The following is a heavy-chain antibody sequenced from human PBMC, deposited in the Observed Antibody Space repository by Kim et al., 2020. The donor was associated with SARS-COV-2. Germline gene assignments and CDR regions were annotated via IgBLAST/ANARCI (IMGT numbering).Heavy chain of an antibody. D-gene: IGHD3-22*01. J-gene: IGHJ4*02. V-gene: IGHV1-18*04. Sequence: ASVKVSCKASGYTFTTYGISWVRQAPGQGLEWMGWISPYNNYTNYAQNLQGRVTITTDTSTSTAYMDLRSLRSDDTAVYYCTRLSYYDSTGYHYAPRYYFEYWGQGTLVTVSS. CDR1: GYTFTTYG. CDR2: ISPYNNYT. CDR3: TRLSYYDSTGYHYAPRYYFEY.